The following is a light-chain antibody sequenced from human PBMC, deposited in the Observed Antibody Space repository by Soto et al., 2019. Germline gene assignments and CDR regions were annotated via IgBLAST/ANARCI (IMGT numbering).Light chain of an antibody. CDR1: SSNIGSNT. CDR2: SNN. CDR3: AAWDDSLNGHYV. J-gene: IGLJ1*01. Sequence: QSVLTQPPSASGTPGQRVTISCSGSSSNIGSNTVNWYQQLPGTAPKLLIYSNNQRPSGVPDRFSGSKSGTSASLAISELQSEDEADYYCAAWDDSLNGHYVFGTGTKVTVL. V-gene: IGLV1-44*01.